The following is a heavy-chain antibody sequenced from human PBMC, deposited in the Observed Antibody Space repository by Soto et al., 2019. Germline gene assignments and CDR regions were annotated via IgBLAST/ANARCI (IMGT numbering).Heavy chain of an antibody. CDR3: ARLKHGFDDSSGYYD. J-gene: IGHJ4*02. CDR2: IIPIFGTA. Sequence: QVQLVQSGAEVKKPGSSVKVSCKASGGTFSSYAISWVRQAPGQGLEWMGGIIPIFGTANYAQKFQGRVTITADESTSTAYMELSSLRSADTAVYYCARLKHGFDDSSGYYDWGQGTLVTVSS. D-gene: IGHD3-22*01. CDR1: GGTFSSYA. V-gene: IGHV1-69*01.